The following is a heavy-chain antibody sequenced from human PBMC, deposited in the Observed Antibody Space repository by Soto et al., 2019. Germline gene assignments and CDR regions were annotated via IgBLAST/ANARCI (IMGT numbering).Heavy chain of an antibody. CDR1: GFTVSSNY. D-gene: IGHD2-2*01. Sequence: GGSLRLSCAASGFTVSSNYMSWVRQAPGKGLEWVSVIYSGGSTYYADSVKGRFTISRHNSKNTLYLQMNSLRAEDTAVYYCAREAVVVPAAYLDVWGKGTTVTVSS. CDR3: AREAVVVPAAYLDV. J-gene: IGHJ6*03. CDR2: IYSGGST. V-gene: IGHV3-53*04.